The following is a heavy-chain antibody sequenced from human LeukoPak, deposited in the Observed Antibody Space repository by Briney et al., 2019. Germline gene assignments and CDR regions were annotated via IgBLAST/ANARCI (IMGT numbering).Heavy chain of an antibody. V-gene: IGHV1-2*02. CDR1: GYTFTGYY. CDR3: ASPGMTAAGTKAFDI. Sequence: ASVKVSCKASGYTFTGYYMHWVRQAPGQGLEGMGWINPNSGGTNYAKKFQGRVTMTRDTSISTAYMELSRLRSDDTAVYYCASPGMTAAGTKAFDIWGQGTLVTVSS. D-gene: IGHD6-13*01. J-gene: IGHJ3*02. CDR2: INPNSGGT.